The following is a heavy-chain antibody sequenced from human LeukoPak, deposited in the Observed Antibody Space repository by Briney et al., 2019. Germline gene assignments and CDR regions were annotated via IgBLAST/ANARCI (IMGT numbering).Heavy chain of an antibody. Sequence: GGSLRLSCAASGFTFKKYWLHWVRQAPGKGLVWVSRINPDDESTSYADSVKGRFTISRDNAKSTLYLQMNSLRVEDTAVYYCLTIVETPIDAFDIWGQGRKVTVSS. D-gene: IGHD2/OR15-2a*01. J-gene: IGHJ3*02. CDR3: LTIVETPIDAFDI. V-gene: IGHV3-74*01. CDR2: INPDDEST. CDR1: GFTFKKYW.